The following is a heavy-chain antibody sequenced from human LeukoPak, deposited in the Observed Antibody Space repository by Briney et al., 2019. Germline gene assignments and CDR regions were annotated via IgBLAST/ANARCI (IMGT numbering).Heavy chain of an antibody. Sequence: SGTLSLTCTVSGCSLNIGFYWGWVRPSPGKGLKWIGSIHHSGSTYYSPSLKSRVTISVDTSKNQFYLKVNSVTAADTAMYYCAGRGQYYYGSGSYPTALLPFDYWGQGTLVTVSS. CDR3: AGRGQYYYGSGSYPTALLPFDY. V-gene: IGHV4-38-2*02. J-gene: IGHJ4*02. CDR1: GCSLNIGFY. CDR2: IHHSGST. D-gene: IGHD3-10*01.